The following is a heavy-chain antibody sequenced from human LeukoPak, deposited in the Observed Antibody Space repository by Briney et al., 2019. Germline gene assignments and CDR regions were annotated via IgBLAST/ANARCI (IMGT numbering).Heavy chain of an antibody. CDR1: GGSISSYY. CDR3: ARVYYDSSGYSPHSSYYFDY. V-gene: IGHV4-4*09. D-gene: IGHD3-22*01. J-gene: IGHJ4*03. Sequence: SETLSLTCTVSGGSISSYYWSWIRQPPGKGLEWIGYIYTSGSTNYNPSLKSRVTISVDTSKNQFSLKLSSVTAADTAVYYCARVYYDSSGYSPHSSYYFDYWGQGTTVTVSS. CDR2: IYTSGST.